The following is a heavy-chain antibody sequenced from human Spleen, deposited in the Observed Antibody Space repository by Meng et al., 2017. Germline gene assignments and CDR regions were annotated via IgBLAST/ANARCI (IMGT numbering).Heavy chain of an antibody. V-gene: IGHV1-2*06. CDR1: GDTFAAYW. CDR3: ARDEDISAAGKLFGDY. D-gene: IGHD6-13*01. J-gene: IGHJ4*02. CDR2: IDPNNDHT. Sequence: QGQLVQSGPAVKKPGASVKLSCKPSGDTFAAYWIHWLRQAPGQGLEWMGRIDPNNDHTQYAQNFQGRVTMTSDTSISTVYMELNGLRSDDTAVYYCARDEDISAAGKLFGDYWGQGTLVTVSS.